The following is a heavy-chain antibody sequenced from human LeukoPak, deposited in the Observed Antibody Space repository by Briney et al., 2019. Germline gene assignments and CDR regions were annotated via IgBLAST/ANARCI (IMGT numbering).Heavy chain of an antibody. D-gene: IGHD4-17*01. V-gene: IGHV4-30-4*01. Sequence: PSETLSLTCTVSGGSISSGDYYWSWIRQPPGKGLEWIGYIYYSGSTYYNPSLRSRVTISVDTSKNQFSLKLSSVTAADTAVYYCARVKLPHYGDVDYWGQGTLVTVSS. CDR1: GGSISSGDYY. CDR3: ARVKLPHYGDVDY. CDR2: IYYSGST. J-gene: IGHJ4*02.